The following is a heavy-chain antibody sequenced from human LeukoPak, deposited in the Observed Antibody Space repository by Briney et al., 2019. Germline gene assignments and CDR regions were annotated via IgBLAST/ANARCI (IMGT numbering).Heavy chain of an antibody. CDR3: ARITRAAAGTKFELDP. V-gene: IGHV4-39*07. J-gene: IGHJ5*02. Sequence: SETLSLTCTVSGGSISSSSYYWGWIRQPPGKGLEWIGSIFYSGNTFDNPSLKSRVTISVDTSKNQFSLKLSSVTAADTAVYYCARITRAAAGTKFELDPWGQGTLVTVSS. CDR1: GGSISSSSYY. CDR2: IFYSGNT. D-gene: IGHD6-13*01.